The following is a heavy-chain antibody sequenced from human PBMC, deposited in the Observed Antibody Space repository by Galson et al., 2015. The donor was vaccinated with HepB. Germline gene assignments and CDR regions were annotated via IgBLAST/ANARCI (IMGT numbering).Heavy chain of an antibody. CDR1: GYTFTSYG. CDR3: ARFNLGYCSGGSCYSLKLNWYFDL. J-gene: IGHJ2*01. Sequence: SVKVSCKASGYTFTSYGISWVRQAPGRGLEWMGWISAYNGNTNYAQKLQGRVTMTTDTSTSTAYMELRSLRSDDTAVYYCARFNLGYCSGGSCYSLKLNWYFDLWGRGTLVTVSS. D-gene: IGHD2-15*01. CDR2: ISAYNGNT. V-gene: IGHV1-18*04.